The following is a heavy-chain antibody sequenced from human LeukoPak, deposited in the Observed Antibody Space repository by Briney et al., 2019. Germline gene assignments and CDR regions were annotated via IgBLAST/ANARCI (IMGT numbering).Heavy chain of an antibody. D-gene: IGHD5-18*01. CDR3: ARGPNTAMAWGWYFDL. CDR2: IIPILGIA. CDR1: GGTFSSYA. J-gene: IGHJ2*01. Sequence: SVKVSCKASGGTFSSYAISWVRQAPGQGLEWMGRIIPILGIANYAQKLQGRVTITADKSTSTAYMELSSLRSEDTAVYYCARGPNTAMAWGWYFDLWGRGTLVTVSS. V-gene: IGHV1-69*04.